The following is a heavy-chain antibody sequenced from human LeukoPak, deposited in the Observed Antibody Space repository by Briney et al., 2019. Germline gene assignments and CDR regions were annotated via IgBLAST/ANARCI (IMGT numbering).Heavy chain of an antibody. V-gene: IGHV4-61*02. Sequence: SETLSLTCTVSGGSISSGSYYWSWIRQPAGKGLEWIGRIYTSGSTNYNPSLKSRVTISVGTSKNQFSLKLSSVTAADTAVYYCARGETDGDFDYWGQGTLVTVSS. J-gene: IGHJ4*02. CDR3: ARGETDGDFDY. D-gene: IGHD1-26*01. CDR1: GGSISSGSYY. CDR2: IYTSGST.